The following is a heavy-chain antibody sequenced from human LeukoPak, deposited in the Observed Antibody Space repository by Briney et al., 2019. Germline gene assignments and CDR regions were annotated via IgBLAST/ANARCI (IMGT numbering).Heavy chain of an antibody. CDR2: IHHSGRT. CDR3: AREVDVPSTSDGFDI. V-gene: IGHV4-31*03. J-gene: IGHJ3*02. D-gene: IGHD2-15*01. CDR1: GVSISSADY. Sequence: SQTLSLTCTVSGVSISSADYWSWIRQPPGKGLEWVGYIHHSGRTHYNPSLKSRATLSLDTSKNQFSPKLTSVTASDTAVYYCAREVDVPSTSDGFDIWGQGTVVTVSS.